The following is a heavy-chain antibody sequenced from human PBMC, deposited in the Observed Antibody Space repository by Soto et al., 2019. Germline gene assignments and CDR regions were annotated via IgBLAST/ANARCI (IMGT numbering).Heavy chain of an antibody. D-gene: IGHD2-2*01. CDR3: ARDRGGYCSSTSCYDGMDV. CDR2: ISSSSSYT. CDR1: GFTFSDYY. Sequence: TGGSLRLSCAASGFTFSDYYMSWIRQAPGKGLEWVSYISSSSSYTNYADSVKGRFTISRDNAKNSLYLQMNSLRAEDTAVYYCARDRGGYCSSTSCYDGMDVWGQGTTVTVSS. V-gene: IGHV3-11*06. J-gene: IGHJ6*02.